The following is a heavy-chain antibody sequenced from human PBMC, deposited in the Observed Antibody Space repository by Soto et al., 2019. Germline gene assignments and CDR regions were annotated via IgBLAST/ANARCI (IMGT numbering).Heavy chain of an antibody. V-gene: IGHV1-69*01. D-gene: IGHD2-2*01. CDR3: ARACSSTSCLNYYYYYGMDV. CDR2: IIPIFGTG. CDR1: GGTFSSYA. Sequence: QVQLVQSGAEVKKPGSSVKVSCKASGGTFSSYAISWVRQAPGQGLEWMGGIIPIFGTGNYAQKFQGRVTITADESTSTAYMELSSLRSEDTAVYYCARACSSTSCLNYYYYYGMDVWGQGTTVTVSS. J-gene: IGHJ6*02.